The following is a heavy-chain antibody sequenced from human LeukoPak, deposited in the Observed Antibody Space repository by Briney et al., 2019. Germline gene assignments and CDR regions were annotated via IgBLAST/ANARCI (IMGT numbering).Heavy chain of an antibody. CDR2: IHHSAST. V-gene: IGHV4-38-2*01. CDR1: GYSISSGYY. D-gene: IGHD2-2*01. Sequence: SETLSLTCAVSGYSISSGYYWGWIRQPPGKGLEWIGSIHHSASTYYNPSLKSRVTISVDTSKNQFSLKLSSVTAADTAVYYCARARSSSSSPTNRVPRYMDVWGKGTTVTVSS. J-gene: IGHJ6*03. CDR3: ARARSSSSSPTNRVPRYMDV.